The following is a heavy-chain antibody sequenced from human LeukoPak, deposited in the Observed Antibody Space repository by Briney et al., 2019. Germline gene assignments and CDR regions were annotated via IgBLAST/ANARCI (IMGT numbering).Heavy chain of an antibody. CDR3: ATRYYYDSSGYYPGYFDY. D-gene: IGHD3-22*01. Sequence: GESLKISCKGSGYSFTSYWIGWVRQMPGKGLEWMGIIYPGDSDTRYSPSFQGQVTISADKSISTAYLQWSSLKASNTAMYYCATRYYYDSSGYYPGYFDYWGQGTLVTVSS. CDR2: IYPGDSDT. V-gene: IGHV5-51*01. CDR1: GYSFTSYW. J-gene: IGHJ4*02.